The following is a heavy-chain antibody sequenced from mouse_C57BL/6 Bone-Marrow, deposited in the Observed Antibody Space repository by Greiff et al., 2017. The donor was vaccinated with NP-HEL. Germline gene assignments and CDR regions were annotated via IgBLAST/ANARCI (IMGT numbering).Heavy chain of an antibody. CDR3: ARWTTVVPHWYFDV. CDR2: IYPRDGST. J-gene: IGHJ1*03. CDR1: GYTFTSYD. V-gene: IGHV1-85*01. D-gene: IGHD1-1*01. Sequence: VQLQQSGPELVKPGASVKLSCKASGYTFTSYDINWVKQRPGQGLEWIGWIYPRDGSTKYNEKLKGKATSTVDTSSSTAYMELHSLTSEDSAVYFCARWTTVVPHWYFDVWGTGTTVTVSS.